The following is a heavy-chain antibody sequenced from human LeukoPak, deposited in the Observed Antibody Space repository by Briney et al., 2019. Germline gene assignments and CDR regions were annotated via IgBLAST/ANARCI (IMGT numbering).Heavy chain of an antibody. CDR1: GLTFSSYV. D-gene: IGHD1-14*01. V-gene: IGHV3-23*01. CDR2: ISGGGDST. J-gene: IGHJ3*02. Sequence: PGGSLRLSCAASGLTFSSYVMNWVRQAPGKGLEWVSTISGGGDSTYYADSVKGRFTIFIDNSKNILYLQMNGLRVEDTAVYYCAKDGYNIKSKNNDGFDIWGQGTMVTVSS. CDR3: AKDGYNIKSKNNDGFDI.